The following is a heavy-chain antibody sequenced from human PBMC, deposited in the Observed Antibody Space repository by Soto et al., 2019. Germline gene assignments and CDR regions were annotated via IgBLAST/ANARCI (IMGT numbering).Heavy chain of an antibody. CDR2: IWYDGSNK. CDR3: ARDRGSGSYYTTIDY. V-gene: IGHV3-33*01. J-gene: IGHJ4*02. Sequence: QVQLVESGGGVVQPGRSLRLSCAASGFTFSSYGMHWVRQAPGKGLEWVAVIWYDGSNKYYADSVKGRFTISRDNSKNTLYLQMNSLRAEDTAVYYCARDRGSGSYYTTIDYWGQGTLVTVSS. CDR1: GFTFSSYG. D-gene: IGHD3-10*01.